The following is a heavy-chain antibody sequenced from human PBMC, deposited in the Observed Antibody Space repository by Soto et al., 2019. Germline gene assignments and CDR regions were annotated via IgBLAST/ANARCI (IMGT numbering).Heavy chain of an antibody. CDR1: GFTFSSYW. D-gene: IGHD3-10*01. Sequence: EVQLVESGGGLVQPGGSLRLSCAASGFTFSSYWMTWARQAPGKGLEWVASMNRDGSEKRYVDSVEGRFTISRDNAKNSLFLQMNSLSPDDTAVYYLGRDAGRRFDYWGQGSLVTVAS. J-gene: IGHJ4*02. CDR3: GRDAGRRFDY. CDR2: MNRDGSEK. V-gene: IGHV3-7*01.